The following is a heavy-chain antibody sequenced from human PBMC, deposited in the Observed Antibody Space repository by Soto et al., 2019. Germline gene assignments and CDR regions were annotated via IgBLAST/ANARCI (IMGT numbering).Heavy chain of an antibody. Sequence: GGSLRLSCAASGFTFSSYGMHWVRQAPGKGLEWVAVISYDGSNKYYADSVKGRFTISRDNSKNTLYLQMNSLRAEDTAVYYCAKDGSDVTTIAGPNDYWGQGTLVTVSS. J-gene: IGHJ4*02. CDR1: GFTFSSYG. D-gene: IGHD4-17*01. V-gene: IGHV3-30*18. CDR2: ISYDGSNK. CDR3: AKDGSDVTTIAGPNDY.